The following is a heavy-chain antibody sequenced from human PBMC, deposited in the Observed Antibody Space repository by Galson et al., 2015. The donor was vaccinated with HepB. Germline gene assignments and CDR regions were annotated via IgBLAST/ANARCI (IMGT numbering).Heavy chain of an antibody. J-gene: IGHJ5*02. CDR2: INAGNGNT. D-gene: IGHD3-22*01. CDR3: ARDYGGLNSSGYYYWFDP. V-gene: IGHV1-3*01. Sequence: SVKVSCKASGYTFTSYAMHWVRQAPGQRLEWMGWINAGNGNTKYSQKFQGRVTITRDTSASTAYMELSSLRSEDTAVYYCARDYGGLNSSGYYYWFDPWGQGTLVTVSS. CDR1: GYTFTSYA.